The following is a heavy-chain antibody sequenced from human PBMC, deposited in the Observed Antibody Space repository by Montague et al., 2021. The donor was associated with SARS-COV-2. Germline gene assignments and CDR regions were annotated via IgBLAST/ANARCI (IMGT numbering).Heavy chain of an antibody. D-gene: IGHD5-18*01. CDR3: ARGSYGHDAFDI. CDR1: GGSISSYY. Sequence: SETLSLTCTVSGGSISSYYWNWIRQPPGKGLEWIGYIYYSWSTNYNPSLKSRVTVSLDTSKNQFSLKLNSVTAADTAVYYCARGSYGHDAFDIWGQGSMVTVSS. J-gene: IGHJ3*02. V-gene: IGHV4-59*01. CDR2: IYYSWST.